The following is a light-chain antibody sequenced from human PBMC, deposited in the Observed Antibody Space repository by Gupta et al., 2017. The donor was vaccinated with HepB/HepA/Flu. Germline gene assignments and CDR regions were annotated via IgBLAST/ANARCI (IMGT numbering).Light chain of an antibody. CDR2: CAS. J-gene: IGKJ4*01. V-gene: IGKV3-20*01. Sequence: ENVLMTYPGTPPLSPGESAILSTSAGRRVRTSYLDWYQQKPGKAPRLLIYCASCRQTGIPDRFSGSGSGTDFTFTISRLEPEDVAVYYCQQYGSSPLTFGEGTKVEIK. CDR1: RRVRTSY. CDR3: QQYGSSPLT.